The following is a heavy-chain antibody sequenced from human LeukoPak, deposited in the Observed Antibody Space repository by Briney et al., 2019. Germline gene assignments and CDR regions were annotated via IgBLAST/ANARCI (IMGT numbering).Heavy chain of an antibody. D-gene: IGHD3-10*01. Sequence: PGGSLRLSCEVSGFNLRTYSMNWVRQAPGKGLEWVSSISKTSTCIYYADSVKGRFTISRDNANNTLYLQMDSLGAEDTAVYYCARGSGVHFWGQGTLVIVSS. CDR2: ISKTSTCI. V-gene: IGHV3-21*01. CDR3: ARGSGVHF. CDR1: GFNLRTYS. J-gene: IGHJ4*02.